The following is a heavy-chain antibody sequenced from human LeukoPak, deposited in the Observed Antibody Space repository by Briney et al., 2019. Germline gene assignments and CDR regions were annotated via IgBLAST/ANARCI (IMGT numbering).Heavy chain of an antibody. V-gene: IGHV3-48*03. J-gene: IGHJ4*02. D-gene: IGHD3-22*01. CDR1: GFTFSNYA. CDR2: ISSSGRTI. CDR3: ARATYYYDSSGYLVDY. Sequence: GGSLRLSCAASGFTFSNYAMTWVRQAPGKGLEWVSYISSSGRTIYYADSVKGRFTISRDNAKNSLYLQMNSLRAEDTAVYYCARATYYYDSSGYLVDYWGQGTLVTVSS.